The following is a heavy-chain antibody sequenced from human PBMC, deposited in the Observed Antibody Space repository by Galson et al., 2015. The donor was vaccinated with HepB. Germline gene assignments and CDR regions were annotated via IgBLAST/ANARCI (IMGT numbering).Heavy chain of an antibody. D-gene: IGHD4-17*01. CDR2: ISAYNGNT. Sequence: QSGAEVKKPGESLKISCKASGYAFTSYGISWVRQAPGQGLEWMGWISAYNGNTNYAQKLQGRVTMTTDTSTSTAYMELRSLRSDDTAVYYCARDADDYGDYPDYMSALDIWGQGTMVTVSS. J-gene: IGHJ3*02. CDR1: GYAFTSYG. CDR3: ARDADDYGDYPDYMSALDI. V-gene: IGHV1-18*01.